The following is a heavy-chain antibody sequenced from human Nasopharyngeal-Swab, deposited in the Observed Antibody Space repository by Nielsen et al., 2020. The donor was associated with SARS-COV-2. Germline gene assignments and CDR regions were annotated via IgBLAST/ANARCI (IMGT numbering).Heavy chain of an antibody. CDR1: GFTFSSYA. V-gene: IGHV3-30-3*01. CDR3: ARDIDLYCGGDCSTWGGLDY. CDR2: ISYDGSNK. Sequence: GESLKISCAASGFTFSSYAMHWVRQAPGKGLEWVAVISYDGSNKYYADSVKGRFTISRDNSKNTLYLQMNSLRAEDTAVYYCARDIDLYCGGDCSTWGGLDYWGQGTLVTVSS. J-gene: IGHJ4*02. D-gene: IGHD2-21*02.